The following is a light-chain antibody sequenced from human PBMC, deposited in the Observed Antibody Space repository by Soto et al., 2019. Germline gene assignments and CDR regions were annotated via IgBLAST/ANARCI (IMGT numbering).Light chain of an antibody. CDR3: SSYTSSRTLDVL. CDR2: DVS. J-gene: IGLJ2*01. Sequence: QSALTQPASVSGSPGQSITISCTGTSSDVGGYNYVSWYQHHPGKAPKLMIYDVSNRPSGVSNRLSGSKSGNTASLTISGLQAEDEADYYCSSYTSSRTLDVLIGGGTKVTVL. CDR1: SSDVGGYNY. V-gene: IGLV2-14*03.